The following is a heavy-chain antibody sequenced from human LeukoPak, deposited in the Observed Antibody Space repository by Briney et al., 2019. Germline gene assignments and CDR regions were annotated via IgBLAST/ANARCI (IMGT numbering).Heavy chain of an antibody. CDR1: GVTFGDYA. J-gene: IGHJ6*02. Sequence: GGSLRLSCTASGVTFGDYAMSWFRQAPGKGLEWVGLIRSKTYGGTTEYAASVKGRFTTSRDDSKSIAYLQMNSLKTEDTAIYYCTRENVDHQGMDVWGQGTTVTVSS. CDR3: TRENVDHQGMDV. V-gene: IGHV3-49*03. CDR2: IRSKTYGGTT.